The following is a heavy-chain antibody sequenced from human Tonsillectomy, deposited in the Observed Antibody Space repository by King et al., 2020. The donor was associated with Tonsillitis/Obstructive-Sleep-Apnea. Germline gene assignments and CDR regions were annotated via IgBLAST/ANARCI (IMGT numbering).Heavy chain of an antibody. CDR2: IYSGGST. J-gene: IGHJ6*03. CDR3: ARGRPGIAVAGTRTFYYFYYMDV. D-gene: IGHD6-19*01. Sequence: VQLVESGGGLIQPGGSLRLSCAASGFTVSSNYMSWVRQAPGKGLEWVSVIYSGGSTYYADSVKGRFTISRDNSKNTLYLQMNSLRAEDTAVYFCARGRPGIAVAGTRTFYYFYYMDVWGKGTTVTVSS. CDR1: GFTVSSNY. V-gene: IGHV3-53*01.